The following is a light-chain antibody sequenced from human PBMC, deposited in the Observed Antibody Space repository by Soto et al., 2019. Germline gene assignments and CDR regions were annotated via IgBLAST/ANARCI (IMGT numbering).Light chain of an antibody. V-gene: IGKV2-30*02. J-gene: IGKJ1*01. CDR1: QSLIHSDGNTY. Sequence: DVVMTQSPLSLPVTLGQPASISCRSSQSLIHSDGNTYLNWFQQRPGQSPRRLIYEVSDRDSGVPDRFNGSGSGTDFTLKISRVEAEDVGVYYCMQGTHWPWTFGQGTEVEIK. CDR3: MQGTHWPWT. CDR2: EVS.